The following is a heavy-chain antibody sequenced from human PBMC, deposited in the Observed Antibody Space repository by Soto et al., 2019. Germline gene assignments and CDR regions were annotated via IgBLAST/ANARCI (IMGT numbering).Heavy chain of an antibody. Sequence: GGSLRLSSAAPGFTFSTYTIHWVRQAPGKGLEWVAAISDDGVNKYYADSVKGRFTISRDNSKNTLHLHMSSLREEDTAVYYCAREHATYYFDNWGQGT. CDR3: AREHATYYFDN. CDR1: GFTFSTYT. V-gene: IGHV3-30-3*01. J-gene: IGHJ4*02. D-gene: IGHD2-2*01. CDR2: ISDDGVNK.